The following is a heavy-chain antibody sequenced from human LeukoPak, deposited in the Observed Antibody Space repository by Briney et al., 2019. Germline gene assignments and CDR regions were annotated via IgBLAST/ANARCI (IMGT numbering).Heavy chain of an antibody. V-gene: IGHV1-69*01. CDR3: ARGSYYDSRAVDYMDV. CDR1: GGTFSSYA. D-gene: IGHD3-22*01. Sequence: ASVKVSCKASGGTFSSYAISWVRQAPGQGLEWMGGIIPIFGTANYAQKFQGRVTITADESTSTAYMELSSLRSEDTAVYYCARGSYYDSRAVDYMDVWGKGTAVTISS. J-gene: IGHJ6*03. CDR2: IIPIFGTA.